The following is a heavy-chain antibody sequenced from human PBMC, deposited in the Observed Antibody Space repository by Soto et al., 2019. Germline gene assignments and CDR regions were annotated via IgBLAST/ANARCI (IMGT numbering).Heavy chain of an antibody. CDR1: GGSMRNYF. V-gene: IGHV4-59*01. CDR3: AAGEASSRNLAPYYLDF. CDR2: IHYSGTT. D-gene: IGHD6-13*01. J-gene: IGHJ4*02. Sequence: SETLSLTCTVSGGSMRNYFWTWIRQPPGKGLEWIGYIHYSGTTSFFPSYNPSLRSRVTISEDTSKNQFSLKLLSVTAADTAVYFCAAGEASSRNLAPYYLDFWGQGTLVTVS.